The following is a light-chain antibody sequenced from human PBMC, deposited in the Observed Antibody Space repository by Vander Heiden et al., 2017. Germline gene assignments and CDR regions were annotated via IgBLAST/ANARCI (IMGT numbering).Light chain of an antibody. CDR1: QSVLYRSNNKNY. V-gene: IGKV4-1*01. CDR3: QQDDSTPWT. Sequence: DIVMTQSPDSLAVYLGERATINCKSSQSVLYRSNNKNYLAWYQQKPGQPPKLLIYWASTRESGVPDRFSGSGSGTDFTLTISSLQAEDVAVYYCQQDDSTPWTFGQGTKVEIK. CDR2: WAS. J-gene: IGKJ1*01.